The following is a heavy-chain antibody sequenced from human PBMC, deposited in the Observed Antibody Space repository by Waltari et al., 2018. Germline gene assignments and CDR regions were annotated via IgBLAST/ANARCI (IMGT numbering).Heavy chain of an antibody. CDR1: GYTFTNYA. CDR2: IIPSTGNP. Sequence: QVQLVQSGSELKKPGASVKVSCKASGYTFTNYAINWVRQAHGQGLELMGWIIPSTGNPTYAQGFRGRFVFSLDTSVSTAYLQINNLQADDTAVYYCTREVVPAATIVVNWFDPWGQGTLVTVSS. D-gene: IGHD2-2*01. J-gene: IGHJ5*02. CDR3: TREVVPAATIVVNWFDP. V-gene: IGHV7-4-1*02.